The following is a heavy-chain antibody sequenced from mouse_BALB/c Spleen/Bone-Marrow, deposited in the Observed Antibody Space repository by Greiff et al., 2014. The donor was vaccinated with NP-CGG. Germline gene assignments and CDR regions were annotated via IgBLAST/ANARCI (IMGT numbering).Heavy chain of an antibody. J-gene: IGHJ3*01. CDR2: ISDGGSYT. V-gene: IGHV5-4*02. CDR1: GFTFSDYY. Sequence: DVKLQESGGGLVKPGGSLKLSCAASGFTFSDYYMYWVRQTPEKRLEWVATISDGGSYTYYPDSVKGRFTISRDNAKNNLYLQRGIGKSEDTAMYESERKNVGVGFDYWGQGTRVPVSA. CDR3: ERKNVGVGFDY.